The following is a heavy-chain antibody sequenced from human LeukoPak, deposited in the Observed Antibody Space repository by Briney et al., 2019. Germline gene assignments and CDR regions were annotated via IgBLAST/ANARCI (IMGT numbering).Heavy chain of an antibody. V-gene: IGHV3-21*01. CDR2: ISSSSSYI. J-gene: IGHJ4*02. D-gene: IGHD3-10*01. CDR1: GFTFSSYS. CDR3: ARALGGVRGYSTY. Sequence: GGSLRLSCAASGFTFSSYSMNWVRQAPGKGLEWVSSISSSSSYIYYADSVKGRFTISRDNAKNSLYLQMNSLRAEDTAVYYCARALGGVRGYSTYWGQGTLVTVSS.